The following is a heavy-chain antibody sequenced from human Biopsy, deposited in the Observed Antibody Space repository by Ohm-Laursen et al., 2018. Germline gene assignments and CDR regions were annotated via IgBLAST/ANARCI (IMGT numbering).Heavy chain of an antibody. Sequence: SVKVSCNASGVTFDAYAFGWVRQAPGQGLEWVGSSIPLFNTANYADKFQGRVTLTADKSTTTAYMELSSLRSEDTAIYYCARFPLGAYDDSGSYRAVEHWYFDLWGRGTLVTVSS. V-gene: IGHV1-69*06. CDR2: SIPLFNTA. J-gene: IGHJ2*01. D-gene: IGHD3-22*01. CDR1: GVTFDAYA. CDR3: ARFPLGAYDDSGSYRAVEHWYFDL.